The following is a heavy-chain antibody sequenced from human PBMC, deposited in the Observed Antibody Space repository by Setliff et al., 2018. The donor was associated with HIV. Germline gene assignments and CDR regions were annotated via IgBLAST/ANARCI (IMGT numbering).Heavy chain of an antibody. CDR1: GDSISSGFYY. Sequence: TSETLSLTCTLSGDSISSGFYYWGWIRQPPGKGLEWIGSKYNGGNIYYNPSLKSRVTISIDTSKNQFYLKLSSVTAADTAVYFCARLKTGPAPVDYWGQGTLVTVSS. J-gene: IGHJ4*02. D-gene: IGHD1-1*01. V-gene: IGHV4-39*01. CDR3: ARLKTGPAPVDY. CDR2: KYNGGNI.